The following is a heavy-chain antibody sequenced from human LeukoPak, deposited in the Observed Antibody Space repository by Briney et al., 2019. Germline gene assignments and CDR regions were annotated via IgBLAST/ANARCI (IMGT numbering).Heavy chain of an antibody. CDR1: GGSFSGYY. V-gene: IGHV4-34*01. D-gene: IGHD4-11*01. CDR2: INHSGST. J-gene: IGHJ6*02. CDR3: ARARSTRKRAPPYYYYGMDV. Sequence: SETLSLTCAVYGGSFSGYYWSWIRQPPGKGLEWIGEINHSGSTNYNPSLKSRVTISVDTSKNQFSLKLSSVTAADTAVYYCARARSTRKRAPPYYYYGMDVWGQGTTVTVSS.